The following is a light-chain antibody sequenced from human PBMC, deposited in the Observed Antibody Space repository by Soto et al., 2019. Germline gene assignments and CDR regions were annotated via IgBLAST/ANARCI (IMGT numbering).Light chain of an antibody. CDR2: STN. CDR1: RSNIGANY. CDR3: AAWDNSRSGV. Sequence: QSVLTQPPSASGTPGQTVTISCSGGRSNIGANYVYWYQLLPGAAPKLLIYSTNQRPSGVPDRFSGSKSGTSASLAISGLRSEDEGEYYCAAWDNSRSGVFGGGTKLTVL. J-gene: IGLJ3*02. V-gene: IGLV1-47*02.